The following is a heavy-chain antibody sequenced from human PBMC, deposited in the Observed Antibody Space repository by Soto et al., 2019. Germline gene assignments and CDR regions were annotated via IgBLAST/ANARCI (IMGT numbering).Heavy chain of an antibody. CDR3: ASRKSSPYFDY. V-gene: IGHV4-30-4*01. Sequence: QVQLQESGPGLVKPSQTLSLTCTVSGGSISSGDYYWSWIRQPPGKGLECIGYIYYSGGTYYNPSLKSRVTISVDTSRNQCSLKLSSVTAADTAVYYCASRKSSPYFDYWGQGTLVTVSS. D-gene: IGHD3-10*01. CDR1: GGSISSGDYY. CDR2: IYYSGGT. J-gene: IGHJ4*02.